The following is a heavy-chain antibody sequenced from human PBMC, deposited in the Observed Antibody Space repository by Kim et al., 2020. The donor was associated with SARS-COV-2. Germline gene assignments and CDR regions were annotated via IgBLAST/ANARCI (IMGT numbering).Heavy chain of an antibody. CDR3: ARHAPGSAAAGTSNWFDP. D-gene: IGHD6-13*01. V-gene: IGHV4-39*01. CDR1: GGSISSSSYY. J-gene: IGHJ5*02. CDR2: IYYSGST. Sequence: SETLSLTCTVSGGSISSSSYYWGWIRQPPGKGLEWIGSIYYSGSTYYNPSLKSRVTISVDTSKNQFSLKLSSVTAADTAVYYCARHAPGSAAAGTSNWFDPWGQGNLVTVSS.